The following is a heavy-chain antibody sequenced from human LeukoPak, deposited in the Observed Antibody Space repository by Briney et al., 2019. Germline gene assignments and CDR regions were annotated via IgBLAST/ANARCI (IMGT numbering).Heavy chain of an antibody. CDR3: ARKDSTKRTIYYSYYMDV. D-gene: IGHD1-1*01. J-gene: IGHJ6*03. V-gene: IGHV3-48*03. CDR2: ISSSGSTV. Sequence: PGGSLRLSCAASGFTFSNYEMNWVRQAPGKGLEWVSYISSSGSTVYYADSVKGRFTISRDNAKNSLYLQMNSLRAEDTAVYYCARKDSTKRTIYYSYYMDVWGKGTTVTVSS. CDR1: GFTFSNYE.